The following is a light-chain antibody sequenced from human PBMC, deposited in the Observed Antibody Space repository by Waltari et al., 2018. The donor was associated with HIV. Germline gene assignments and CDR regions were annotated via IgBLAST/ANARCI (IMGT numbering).Light chain of an antibody. CDR3: QQYTTTWT. J-gene: IGKJ1*01. CDR2: KAS. CDR1: QTISTW. V-gene: IGKV1-5*03. Sequence: DIQLTQSPSALSASVGDTVTITCRASQTISTWLGWYQQKPGKAPKLLIYKASFLQSGVPSRFSGSGSGTEFTLTISSLQPEDSATYYCQQYTTTWTFGQGTKVELK.